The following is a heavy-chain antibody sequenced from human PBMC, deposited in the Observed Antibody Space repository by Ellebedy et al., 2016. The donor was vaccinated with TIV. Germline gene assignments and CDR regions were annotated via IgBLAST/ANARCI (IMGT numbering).Heavy chain of an antibody. V-gene: IGHV4-4*02. CDR1: GGSISSSNW. CDR3: ARGRWLQSGLDYYYYYGMDV. Sequence: SETLSLTXAVSGGSISSSNWWSWLRPPPGKGLEWIGEIYHSGSTYYNPSLKSRVTISVDRSKNQFSLKLSSVTAADTAVYYCARGRWLQSGLDYYYYYGMDVWGQGTTVTVSS. J-gene: IGHJ6*02. CDR2: IYHSGST. D-gene: IGHD5-24*01.